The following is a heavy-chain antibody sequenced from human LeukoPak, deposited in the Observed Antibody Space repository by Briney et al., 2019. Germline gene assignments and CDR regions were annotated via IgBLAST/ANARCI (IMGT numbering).Heavy chain of an antibody. CDR2: IYTSGST. D-gene: IGHD5-18*01. V-gene: IGHV4-4*07. CDR1: GGSISSYY. J-gene: IGHJ6*02. Sequence: SETLSLTCTVSGGSISSYYWSWIRQPAGKGLEWIGRIYTSGSTNYNPSLKSRVTMSVDTSKNQFSLKLSSVTAADTAVYYCARDLNSHDYYYYGMDVWGQGTTVTVSS. CDR3: ARDLNSHDYYYYGMDV.